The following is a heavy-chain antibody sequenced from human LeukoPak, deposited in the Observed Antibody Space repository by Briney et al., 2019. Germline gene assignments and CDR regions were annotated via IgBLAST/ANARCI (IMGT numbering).Heavy chain of an antibody. CDR2: IRYDGSNK. V-gene: IGHV3-30*02. D-gene: IGHD1-26*01. Sequence: GGSLTLSCAASGFTFSSFGMHWVRQAPGKGLEWVAYIRYDGSNKNYADSLEGRFTISRDNSKNALYLQIDSLRPEDTAVYYCAKKRGAAFYNWFDPWGQGALVTVSS. CDR1: GFTFSSFG. J-gene: IGHJ5*02. CDR3: AKKRGAAFYNWFDP.